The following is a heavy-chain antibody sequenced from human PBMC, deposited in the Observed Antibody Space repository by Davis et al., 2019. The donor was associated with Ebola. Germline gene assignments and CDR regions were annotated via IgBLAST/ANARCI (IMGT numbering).Heavy chain of an antibody. CDR3: GNLWSVDGSDY. Sequence: MPSETLSLTCTVSGGSISSSSYYWGWIRQPPGKGLEWIGSIYYSGSTYYNPSLKSRVTISVDTSKNQFSLKLSSVTAADTAVYFCGNLWSVDGSDYWGRGTLVSVSS. CDR2: IYYSGST. CDR1: GGSISSSSYY. V-gene: IGHV4-39*01. D-gene: IGHD2-8*02. J-gene: IGHJ4*02.